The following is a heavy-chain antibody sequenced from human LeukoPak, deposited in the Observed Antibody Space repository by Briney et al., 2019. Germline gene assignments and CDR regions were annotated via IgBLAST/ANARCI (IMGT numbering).Heavy chain of an antibody. Sequence: PSETLSLACAVYGGSFSGYYWSWIRQPPGKGLEWIGEINHSGSTNYNPSLKSRVTISVDTSKNQFSLKLSSVTAADTAVYYCARDHGYYDSSGYYGYYFDYWGQGTLVTVSS. CDR1: GGSFSGYY. CDR2: INHSGST. V-gene: IGHV4-34*01. CDR3: ARDHGYYDSSGYYGYYFDY. J-gene: IGHJ4*02. D-gene: IGHD3-22*01.